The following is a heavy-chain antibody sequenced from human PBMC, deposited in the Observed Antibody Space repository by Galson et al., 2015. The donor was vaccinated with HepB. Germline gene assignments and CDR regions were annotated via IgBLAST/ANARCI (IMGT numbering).Heavy chain of an antibody. CDR2: INSDGSST. Sequence: SLRLSCAASGFTFSSYWMHWVRQAPGKGLVWVSRINSDGSSTSCADSVKGRFTSSRDNAKNTLYLQMNSLRAEDTAVYYCARVLSDYFYDSSGAVPYYGMDVWGQGTTVTVSS. V-gene: IGHV3-74*01. CDR3: ARVLSDYFYDSSGAVPYYGMDV. CDR1: GFTFSSYW. J-gene: IGHJ6*02. D-gene: IGHD3-22*01.